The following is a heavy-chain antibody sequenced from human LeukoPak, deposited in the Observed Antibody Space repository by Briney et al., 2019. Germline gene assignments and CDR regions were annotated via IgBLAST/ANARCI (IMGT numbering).Heavy chain of an antibody. J-gene: IGHJ4*02. D-gene: IGHD1-1*01. V-gene: IGHV4-34*01. Sequence: SGALSLTRAVYGGSLSGHLWRWIRQPAGKGRAGMGEMNESGSTNYNPSPKSRVTISIVTSKNHFSLKVTSVTAADTAVYYCARGLRGTPKHQPAERWGQGTLVTVSS. CDR1: GGSLSGHL. CDR2: MNESGST. CDR3: ARGLRGTPKHQPAER.